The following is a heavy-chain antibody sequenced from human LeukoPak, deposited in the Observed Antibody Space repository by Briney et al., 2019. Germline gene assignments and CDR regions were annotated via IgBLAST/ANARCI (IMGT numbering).Heavy chain of an antibody. V-gene: IGHV1-69*05. CDR1: GGTFISYA. Sequence: ASVKVSCKASGGTFISYAISWVRQAPGQGLEWMGGIIPIFGTANYAQKFQGRVTITTDESTSTAYMELSSLRSEDTAVYYCARGLFADYYDSSGYLNYWGQGTLVTVSS. CDR2: IIPIFGTA. J-gene: IGHJ4*02. D-gene: IGHD3-22*01. CDR3: ARGLFADYYDSSGYLNY.